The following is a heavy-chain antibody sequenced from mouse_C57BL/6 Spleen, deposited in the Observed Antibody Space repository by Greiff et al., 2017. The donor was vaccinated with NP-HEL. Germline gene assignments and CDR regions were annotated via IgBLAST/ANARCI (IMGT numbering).Heavy chain of an antibody. J-gene: IGHJ4*01. V-gene: IGHV14-2*01. Sequence: EVQLQQSGAELVKPGASVKLSCTASGFNIKDYYMHWVKQRPEQGLEWIGRIDPEDGETKYAPKFQGKADITADTSSNTAYLQLSSLTSEDTAVYYCARGDAVVVHYYAMDYWGQGTSVTVSS. CDR3: ARGDAVVVHYYAMDY. CDR2: IDPEDGET. D-gene: IGHD1-1*01. CDR1: GFNIKDYY.